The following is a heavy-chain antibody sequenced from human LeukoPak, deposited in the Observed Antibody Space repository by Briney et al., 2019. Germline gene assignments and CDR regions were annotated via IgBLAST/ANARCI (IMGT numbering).Heavy chain of an antibody. V-gene: IGHV3-64*01. Sequence: GGSLRLSCAASGFTFSSYAMHWVRQAPGKGLEYVSAISSNGGSTYYANSVKGRFTVSRDNSKITLYLQMGSLRPEDMAVYYCARGGAYSSNSFGGYWGQGTLVTVSS. CDR1: GFTFSSYA. CDR3: ARGGAYSSNSFGGY. J-gene: IGHJ4*02. CDR2: ISSNGGST. D-gene: IGHD6-13*01.